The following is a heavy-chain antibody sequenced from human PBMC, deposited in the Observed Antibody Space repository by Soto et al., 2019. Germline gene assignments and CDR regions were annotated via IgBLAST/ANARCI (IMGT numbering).Heavy chain of an antibody. D-gene: IGHD3-9*01. Sequence: PGGSRRLSCAASGFTFSSYTMSWVRQAPGKGLEWVSAISGSGGSTYYADSVKGRFTISRDNAKNTLYLQMNSLRAEDTAVYYCARGYILPGLGMAVWGQGTTVTVSS. CDR2: ISGSGGST. CDR1: GFTFSSYT. V-gene: IGHV3-23*01. CDR3: ARGYILPGLGMAV. J-gene: IGHJ6*02.